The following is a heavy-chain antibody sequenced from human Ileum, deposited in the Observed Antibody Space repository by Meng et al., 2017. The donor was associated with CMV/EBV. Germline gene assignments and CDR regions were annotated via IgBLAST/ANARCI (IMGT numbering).Heavy chain of an antibody. CDR3: ARDPSHWKTLLLDY. V-gene: IGHV1-46*01. Sequence: ASVKVSCKASGYTFSTYYIHWVRQAPGQGLEWLGIINPSGGSTSYAQKFQGRVTMTWDTSTTTVYMELSSLRSEDTAVYYCARDPSHWKTLLLDYWGQGTPVTVSS. J-gene: IGHJ4*02. CDR2: INPSGGST. CDR1: GYTFSTYY. D-gene: IGHD1-1*01.